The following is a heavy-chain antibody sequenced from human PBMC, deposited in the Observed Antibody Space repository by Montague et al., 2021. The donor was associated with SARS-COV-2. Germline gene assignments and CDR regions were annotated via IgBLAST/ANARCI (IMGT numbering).Heavy chain of an antibody. CDR3: ARVFPRWLQFDPYFDY. CDR1: GGSISSYY. J-gene: IGHJ4*02. Sequence: SETLSLTCTVSGGSISSYYWSWIRQLPGKGLEWIGYIYYSGSTNYNPSLKSRVTTSVDTSKNQFSLKLSSVTAADTAVYYCARVFPRWLQFDPYFDYWGQGTLVTVSS. D-gene: IGHD5-24*01. V-gene: IGHV4-59*01. CDR2: IYYSGST.